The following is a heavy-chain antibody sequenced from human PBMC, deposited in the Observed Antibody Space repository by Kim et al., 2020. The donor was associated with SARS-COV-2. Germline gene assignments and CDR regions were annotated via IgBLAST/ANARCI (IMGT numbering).Heavy chain of an antibody. Sequence: GGSLRLSCAASGFTFSSYSMNWVRQAPGKGLEWVSSISSSSSYIYYADSVKGRFTISRDNAKNSLYMQMNSLRAEDTAVYYCARADRSGDIVVVPAAITGGRQGDYYYYYGMDVWGQGTTVTVSS. D-gene: IGHD2-2*01. CDR2: ISSSSSYI. V-gene: IGHV3-21*01. J-gene: IGHJ6*02. CDR3: ARADRSGDIVVVPAAITGGRQGDYYYYYGMDV. CDR1: GFTFSSYS.